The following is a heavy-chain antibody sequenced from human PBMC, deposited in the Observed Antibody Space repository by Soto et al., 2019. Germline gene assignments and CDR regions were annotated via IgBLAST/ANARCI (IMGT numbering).Heavy chain of an antibody. CDR1: GGTISTYA. CDR2: IIPIFGTP. Sequence: SVKVSCKASGGTISTYAISWVRQAPGQGLEWMGGIIPIFGTPNYAQNFQGRVTITADESTSTAYMELSSLRSEDTAVYYCARSALINYSYYGMNVWGQGTTVTVSS. CDR3: ARSALINYSYYGMNV. J-gene: IGHJ6*02. D-gene: IGHD2-8*01. V-gene: IGHV1-69*13.